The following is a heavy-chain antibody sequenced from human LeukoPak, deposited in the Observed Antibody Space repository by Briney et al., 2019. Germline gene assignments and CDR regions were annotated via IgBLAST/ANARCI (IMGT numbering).Heavy chain of an antibody. CDR1: GGTFISYA. Sequence: ASVKVSCKASGGTFISYAISWVRQAPGQGLEWMGIINPSGGSTSYAQKFQGRVTMTRDTSTSTVYMELSSLRSEDTAVYYCAREAKEDRAYDFWSGYIYWGQGTLVTVSS. D-gene: IGHD3-3*01. V-gene: IGHV1-46*01. J-gene: IGHJ4*02. CDR3: AREAKEDRAYDFWSGYIY. CDR2: INPSGGST.